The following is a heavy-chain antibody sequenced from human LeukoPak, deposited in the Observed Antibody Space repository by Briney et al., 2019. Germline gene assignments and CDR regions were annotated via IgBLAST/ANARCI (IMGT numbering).Heavy chain of an antibody. D-gene: IGHD1-26*01. Sequence: SETLSLTCTASGGSISNYYWTWIRQPPGQGLEWIGYIYYSGSTYYNPSLKSRVTISVDTSKNQFSLKLTSVTAADTAVYYCARLSGSPHPPFDYWGQGTLVTVSS. CDR2: IYYSGST. J-gene: IGHJ4*02. V-gene: IGHV4-59*08. CDR3: ARLSGSPHPPFDY. CDR1: GGSISNYY.